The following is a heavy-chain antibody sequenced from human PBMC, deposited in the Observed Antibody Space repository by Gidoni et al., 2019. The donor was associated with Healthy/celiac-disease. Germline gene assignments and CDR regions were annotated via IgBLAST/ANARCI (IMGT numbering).Heavy chain of an antibody. V-gene: IGHV4-34*01. D-gene: IGHD6-6*01. Sequence: QVQLQQWGAGLLKPSETLSLTCAVYGWSFSGYSCSWTRQPPGKGLEWIGEINHSGSTNYNPTLKSRVTISVDTSKNQFSLKLSSVTAADTAVYYCARGTLHIAARNQPEYNWFDPWGQGTLVTVSS. CDR1: GWSFSGYS. CDR2: INHSGST. CDR3: ARGTLHIAARNQPEYNWFDP. J-gene: IGHJ5*02.